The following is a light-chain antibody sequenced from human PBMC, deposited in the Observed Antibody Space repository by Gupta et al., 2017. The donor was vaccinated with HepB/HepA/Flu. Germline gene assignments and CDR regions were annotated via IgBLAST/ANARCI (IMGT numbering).Light chain of an antibody. CDR2: GKN. V-gene: IGLV3-19*01. J-gene: IGLJ1*01. Sequence: SSELTQDPAVSVALGQTVRITCQGDSLSNYYASWYQQKPGQAPVLVIYGKNNRPFGIPVRFSVSNSGNTASLTITGAQAEDEADYYCNSRDSSGYRYVFGAGTKVTAL. CDR1: SLSNYY. CDR3: NSRDSSGYRYV.